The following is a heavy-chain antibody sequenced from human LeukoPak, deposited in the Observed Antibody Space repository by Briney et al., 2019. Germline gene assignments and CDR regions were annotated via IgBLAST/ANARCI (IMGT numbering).Heavy chain of an antibody. V-gene: IGHV3-23*01. CDR3: ARHPMIVVAFFDY. D-gene: IGHD3-22*01. CDR2: ISGSGGST. CDR1: GFTFSSYA. J-gene: IGHJ4*02. Sequence: GGSLRLSCAASGFTFSSYAMSWVHQAPGKGLEWVSAISGSGGSTYYADSVKGRFTISRDNSKNTLYLQMNSLRAEDTAVYYCARHPMIVVAFFDYWGQGTLVTVSS.